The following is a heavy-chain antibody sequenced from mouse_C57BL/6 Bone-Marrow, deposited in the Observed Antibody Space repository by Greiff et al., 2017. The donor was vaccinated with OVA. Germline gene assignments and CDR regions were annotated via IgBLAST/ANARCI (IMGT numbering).Heavy chain of an antibody. J-gene: IGHJ1*03. CDR2: IYPGDGDT. D-gene: IGHD1-1*01. CDR1: GYAFSSSW. Sequence: QVQLKESGPELVKPGASVKISCKASGYAFSSSWMNWVKQRPGKGLEWIGRIYPGDGDTNYNGKFKGKATLTADKSSSTAYMQLSSLTSEDSAVYFCARSPYYGSSYRYFDVWGTGTTVTVSS. V-gene: IGHV1-82*01. CDR3: ARSPYYGSSYRYFDV.